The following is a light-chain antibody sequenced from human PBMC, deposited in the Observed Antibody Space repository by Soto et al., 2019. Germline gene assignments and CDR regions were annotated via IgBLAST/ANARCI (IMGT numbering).Light chain of an antibody. CDR2: DAS. CDR1: QSVSSY. CDR3: QQRSNWPLT. V-gene: IGKV3-11*01. J-gene: IGKJ4*01. Sequence: EIVLTHSPATLSLSPWEIATLSCRASQSVSSYLARYQQKPGQAPRLLIYDASNRATGIPARFSGSGSGTDFTLTISSLEPEDFAVYYCQQRSNWPLTFGGGTKVDIK.